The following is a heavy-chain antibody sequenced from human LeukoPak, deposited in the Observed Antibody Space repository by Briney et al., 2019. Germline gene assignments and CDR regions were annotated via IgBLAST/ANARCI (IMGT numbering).Heavy chain of an antibody. Sequence: PGRSLRLSCAASGFTLSNYGMHWVRQAPGKGLVWVSRINTDGSSTTYADSVKGRFTISRDNAKNTLYLQMNSLRAEDTAVYYCATQASVGYWGQGTLVTVSS. V-gene: IGHV3-74*01. J-gene: IGHJ4*02. CDR2: INTDGSST. CDR1: GFTLSNYG. D-gene: IGHD1-26*01. CDR3: ATQASVGY.